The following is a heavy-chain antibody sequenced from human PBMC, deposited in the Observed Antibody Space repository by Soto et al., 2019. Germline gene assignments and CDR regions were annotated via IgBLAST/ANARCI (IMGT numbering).Heavy chain of an antibody. D-gene: IGHD2-2*01. CDR3: ATDAYLYSSSPTSYYYYGIAV. CDR1: GFTFTDYA. Sequence: QVQLVESGGGVVQPGRSLRLSCAASGFTFTDYALHWVRQAPGKGLEWVAVISYDGGKKYYADSVKGRFTISRDNSKNSMYLQMNGLRVDDTAVFYCATDAYLYSSSPTSYYYYGIAVWGQGTTVTVSS. J-gene: IGHJ6*02. V-gene: IGHV3-30-3*01. CDR2: ISYDGGKK.